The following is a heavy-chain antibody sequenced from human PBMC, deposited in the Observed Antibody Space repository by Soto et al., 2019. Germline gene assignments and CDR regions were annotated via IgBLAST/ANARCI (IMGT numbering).Heavy chain of an antibody. J-gene: IGHJ4*02. CDR3: ASYSSIAARHFDY. V-gene: IGHV4-34*01. CDR1: GGSFSGYY. D-gene: IGHD6-6*01. CDR2: LNHSRST. Sequence: QVQLQQWGAGLLKPSETLSLTCAVYGGSFSGYYWSWIRQPPGKGLEWIGELNHSRSTNYNPSLTGRVTISVDTSKIQFSLKLSSVTAADTAVYYGASYSSIAARHFDYWGQGTLVTVSS.